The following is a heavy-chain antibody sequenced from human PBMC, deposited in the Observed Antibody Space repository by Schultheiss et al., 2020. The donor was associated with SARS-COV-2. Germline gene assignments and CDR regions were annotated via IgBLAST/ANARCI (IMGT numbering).Heavy chain of an antibody. CDR3: ARDGYYYDSSGYYPDY. Sequence: GGSLRLSCAASGFTVSSNYMSWVRQAPGKGLVWVSRISSDGSRTTYADSVKGRFTISRDNAKNTLYLQMNSLRAEDTAVYYCARDGYYYDSSGYYPDYWGQGTLVTVSS. CDR1: GFTVSSNY. CDR2: ISSDGSRT. V-gene: IGHV3-74*01. J-gene: IGHJ4*02. D-gene: IGHD3-22*01.